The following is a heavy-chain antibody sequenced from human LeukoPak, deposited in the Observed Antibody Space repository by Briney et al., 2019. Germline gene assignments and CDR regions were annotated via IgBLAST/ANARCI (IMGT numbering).Heavy chain of an antibody. D-gene: IGHD3-9*01. CDR2: IYYSGST. J-gene: IGHJ3*02. V-gene: IGHV4-39*01. CDR1: GGSISSSSYY. CDR3: ARRGHFDWLLNDAFDI. Sequence: SETLSLTCTVSGGSISSSSYYWGWIRQPPGKGLEWIGSIYYSGSTYYNPSLKSRVTISVDTSKNQFSLKLSSVTAADTAVYYCARRGHFDWLLNDAFDIWGQGTMVTVSS.